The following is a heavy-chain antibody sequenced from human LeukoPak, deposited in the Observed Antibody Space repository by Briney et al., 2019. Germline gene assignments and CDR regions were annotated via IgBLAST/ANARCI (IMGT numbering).Heavy chain of an antibody. Sequence: GGSLRLSCAASGFTFDDYAMHWVRQAPGKGLEWVSGICWNSGSIGYADSVKGRFTISRDNAKNSLYLQMNSLRAEDTAVYYCARALGAYWGQGTLVTVSS. CDR2: ICWNSGSI. CDR3: ARALGAY. CDR1: GFTFDDYA. D-gene: IGHD3-10*01. J-gene: IGHJ4*02. V-gene: IGHV3-9*01.